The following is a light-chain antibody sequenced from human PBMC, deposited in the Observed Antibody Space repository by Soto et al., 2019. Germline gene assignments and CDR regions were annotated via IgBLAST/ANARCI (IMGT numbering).Light chain of an antibody. V-gene: IGLV2-23*01. CDR1: SSDVGGYNL. CDR2: EGT. CDR3: SSYTSSSIYV. J-gene: IGLJ1*01. Sequence: QSALTQPASVSGSPGQSITVSCAGTSSDVGGYNLVSWYQQHPGKAPKLIIYEGTERPSGISPRFSGSKSGNTASLTISGLQAEDEADYSCSSYTSSSIYVFSSGTKVTVL.